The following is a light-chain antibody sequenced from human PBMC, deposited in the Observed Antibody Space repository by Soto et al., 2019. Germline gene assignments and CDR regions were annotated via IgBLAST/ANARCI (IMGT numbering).Light chain of an antibody. J-gene: IGKJ5*01. CDR1: QSVSSN. CDR2: GAS. Sequence: EIVLTQSPATLSASPGERATLSCRASQSVSSNLAWYQQKPGQAPRLLIYGASTRATGIPARFSGSGSGTEFNLTISSLQSEDFTVYYCQQYNNWPAITFGQGTRLEIK. CDR3: QQYNNWPAIT. V-gene: IGKV3D-15*01.